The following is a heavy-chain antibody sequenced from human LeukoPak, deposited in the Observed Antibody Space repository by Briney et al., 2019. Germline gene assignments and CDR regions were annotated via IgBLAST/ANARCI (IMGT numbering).Heavy chain of an antibody. Sequence: SQTLRLTCTVSGGSISSGSYYWSWIRQPAGKGLEWIGRIYTSGSTNYNPSLKSRVTISVDTSKNQFSLKLSSVTAADTAVYYCARLVTMVRGGSNWFDPWGQGTLVTVSS. CDR3: ARLVTMVRGGSNWFDP. V-gene: IGHV4-61*02. D-gene: IGHD3-10*01. CDR2: IYTSGST. CDR1: GGSISSGSYY. J-gene: IGHJ5*02.